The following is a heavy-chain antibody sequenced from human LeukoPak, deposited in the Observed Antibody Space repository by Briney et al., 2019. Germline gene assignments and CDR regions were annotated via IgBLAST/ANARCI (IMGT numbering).Heavy chain of an antibody. J-gene: IGHJ3*02. CDR2: INANSGDT. CDR1: GYTFTGYY. Sequence: ASVTVSCKASGYTFTGYYMHWVRQAPGQGREWMGWINANSGDTNYAQKFQGRVTMTRDTKSSAVYMEVSRVTSDHTAVYYCASRLQNYYDSSGYYVDAFDIWGQGTMVTVSS. V-gene: IGHV1-2*02. CDR3: ASRLQNYYDSSGYYVDAFDI. D-gene: IGHD3-22*01.